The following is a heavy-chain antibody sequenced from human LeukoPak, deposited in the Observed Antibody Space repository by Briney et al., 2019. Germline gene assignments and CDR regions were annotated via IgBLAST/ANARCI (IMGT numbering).Heavy chain of an antibody. V-gene: IGHV1-18*01. CDR2: ISAYNGNT. CDR3: ARDLGNGDYPYNWFDP. Sequence: RASVKVSCKASGYTFTSYGISWVRQAPGQGLEWMGWISAYNGNTNYAQKLQGRVTMTTDTSTSTDYMELRSLRSDDTAVYYCARDLGNGDYPYNWFDPWGQGTLVTVSS. D-gene: IGHD4-17*01. CDR1: GYTFTSYG. J-gene: IGHJ5*02.